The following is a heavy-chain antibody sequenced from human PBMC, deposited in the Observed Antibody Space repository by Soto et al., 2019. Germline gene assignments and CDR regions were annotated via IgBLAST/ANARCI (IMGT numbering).Heavy chain of an antibody. D-gene: IGHD2-2*01. CDR1: GFSFDEYA. Sequence: EVQVAESGGGSVQPGRSLRLSCEASGFSFDEYAMPWVRQVPGKGLEWVSSINCNSGNIGYADSVRGRFTISRDNAKNSLYLQMNSLRPADTAFYYCAKGTKYCCSVVCSVLEYWGQGTLVTVSS. V-gene: IGHV3-9*01. CDR2: INCNSGNI. CDR3: AKGTKYCCSVVCSVLEY. J-gene: IGHJ4*02.